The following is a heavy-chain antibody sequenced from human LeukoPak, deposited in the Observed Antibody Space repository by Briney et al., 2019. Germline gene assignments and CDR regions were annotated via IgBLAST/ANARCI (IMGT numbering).Heavy chain of an antibody. V-gene: IGHV4-4*07. CDR3: ARAGCSGGSCYSFGYYYYYMDV. CDR2: IYTSGTT. Sequence: SETLSLTCTVSGGSISSYYWSWIRQPAGKGLEWIGRIYTSGTTNYNPSLKSRVTMSVDTSKNQFSLKLNSVTAADTAVYYCARAGCSGGSCYSFGYYYYYMDVWGKGTTVTISS. D-gene: IGHD2-15*01. J-gene: IGHJ6*03. CDR1: GGSISSYY.